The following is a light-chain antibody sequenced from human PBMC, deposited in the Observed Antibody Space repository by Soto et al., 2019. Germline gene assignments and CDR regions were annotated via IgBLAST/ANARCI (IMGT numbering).Light chain of an antibody. Sequence: SYGLTQPPSVSVAPGKTARITCGGNNIGSKSVHWYQQKPGQAPVLVIYYDSDRPSGIPERVSGSNSGNTATLTISRVEAGDEADYYCQVWDSSSDHPWVFGTGTKVTVL. V-gene: IGLV3-21*04. CDR2: YDS. J-gene: IGLJ1*01. CDR3: QVWDSSSDHPWV. CDR1: NIGSKS.